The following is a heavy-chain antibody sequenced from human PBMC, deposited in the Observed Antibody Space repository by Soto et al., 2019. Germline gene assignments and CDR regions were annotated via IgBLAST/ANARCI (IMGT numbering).Heavy chain of an antibody. CDR3: ARHGGTTGSAFDI. D-gene: IGHD1-1*01. CDR1: GGSISSYY. CDR2: IYYSGST. V-gene: IGHV4-59*08. Sequence: SDTLSLTCTVSGGSISSYYWSWIRQPPGKGLEWIGYIYYSGSTNYNPSLKSRVTISVDTSKNQFSLKLSSVTAADTAVYYCARHGGTTGSAFDIWGQGTMVTVSS. J-gene: IGHJ3*02.